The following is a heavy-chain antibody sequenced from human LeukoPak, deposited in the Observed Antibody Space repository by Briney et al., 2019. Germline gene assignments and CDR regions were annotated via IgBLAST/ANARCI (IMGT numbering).Heavy chain of an antibody. V-gene: IGHV4-59*12. J-gene: IGHJ3*02. CDR3: ARGPPRITIFGVVGAFDI. CDR2: MDYSGSA. Sequence: SETLSLTCTVSGGSISNYYWSWIRQPPGKGLEWIGYMDYSGSANYNPSLRSRVTISVDTSKNQFSLKLSSVTAADTAVYYCARGPPRITIFGVVGAFDIWGQGTMVTVSS. D-gene: IGHD3-3*01. CDR1: GGSISNYY.